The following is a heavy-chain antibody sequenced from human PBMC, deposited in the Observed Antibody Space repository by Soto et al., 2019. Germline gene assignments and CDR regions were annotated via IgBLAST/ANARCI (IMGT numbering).Heavy chain of an antibody. J-gene: IGHJ4*02. CDR1: GYTFTSYA. CDR2: INAGNGNT. CDR3: ARGEFLSYDDY. V-gene: IGHV1-3*01. D-gene: IGHD3-16*01. Sequence: GASVKVSCKASGYTFTSYAMHWVRQAPGQRLERMGWINAGNGNTKYSQKFQGRVTITRDTSASTAYMELSSLRSEDTAVYYCARGEFLSYDDYWGQGTLVTVPS.